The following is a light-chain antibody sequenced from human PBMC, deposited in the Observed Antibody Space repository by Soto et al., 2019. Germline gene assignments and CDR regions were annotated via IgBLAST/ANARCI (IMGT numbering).Light chain of an antibody. Sequence: QSVLTQPPSASGSPGQSVTFSCTGTSSDVGAYNYASWYQQHPDKAPKLIIYEVTKRPSGVPDRFSGSKSDNTASLTVSGLQAEDEADYFCSSYAGRNNYVFGTGTKVTVL. J-gene: IGLJ1*01. CDR2: EVT. CDR1: SSDVGAYNY. CDR3: SSYAGRNNYV. V-gene: IGLV2-8*01.